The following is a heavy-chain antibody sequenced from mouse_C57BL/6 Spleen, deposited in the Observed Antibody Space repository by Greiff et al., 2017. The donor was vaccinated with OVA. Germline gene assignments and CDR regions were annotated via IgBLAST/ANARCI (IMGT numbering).Heavy chain of an antibody. Sequence: EVKLVESEGGLVQPGSSMKLSCTASGFTFSDYYMAWVRQVPEKGLEWVANINYDGSSTYYLDSLKSRFIISRDNAKNILYLQMSSLKSEDTATYYCARGSYYYGSSSLYYAMDYWGQGTSVTVSS. CDR1: GFTFSDYY. J-gene: IGHJ4*01. CDR2: INYDGSST. CDR3: ARGSYYYGSSSLYYAMDY. D-gene: IGHD1-1*01. V-gene: IGHV5-16*01.